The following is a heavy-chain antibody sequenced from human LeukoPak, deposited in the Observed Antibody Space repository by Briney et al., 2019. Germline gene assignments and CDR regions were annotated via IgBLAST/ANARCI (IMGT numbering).Heavy chain of an antibody. V-gene: IGHV4-31*03. D-gene: IGHD1-26*01. Sequence: SETLSLTCTVSGGSISSGDYYWSWIRQHPGKGLEWIGYIYYSGSTYYNPSLKSRVTISVDTSKNQFSLKLSSVTAADTAVYYCARGWELSNIDAFDIWGQGTMVTVSS. CDR3: ARGWELSNIDAFDI. CDR2: IYYSGST. CDR1: GGSISSGDYY. J-gene: IGHJ3*02.